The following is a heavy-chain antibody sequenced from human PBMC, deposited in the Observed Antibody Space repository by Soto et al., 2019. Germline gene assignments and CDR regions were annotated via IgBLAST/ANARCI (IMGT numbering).Heavy chain of an antibody. V-gene: IGHV3-21*01. CDR2: ISSSSSYI. CDR3: ARGRYCSSTSCYVRPYYYYGMDV. CDR1: GFTFSSYS. J-gene: IGHJ6*02. D-gene: IGHD2-2*01. Sequence: VQLVESGGGLVQPGGSLRLSCAASGFTFSSYSMNWVRQAPGKGLEWVSSISSSSSYIYYADSVKGRFTISRDNAKNSLYLQMNSLRAEDTAVYYCARGRYCSSTSCYVRPYYYYGMDVWGQGTTVTVSS.